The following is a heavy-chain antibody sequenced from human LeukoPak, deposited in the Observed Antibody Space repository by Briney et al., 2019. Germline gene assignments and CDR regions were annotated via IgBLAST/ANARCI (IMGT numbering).Heavy chain of an antibody. J-gene: IGHJ4*02. Sequence: SETLSLTCAVYGGSFSGNYWTLIRQTPGGGLEWIGESSPTGDITGYNPSLKGRATISVDSSKNQFSLKLTSVTAADTGVYYCARVPDFVARPCDSWGPGTLVTVSS. CDR2: SSPTGDIT. CDR3: ARVPDFVARPCDS. V-gene: IGHV4-34*01. CDR1: GGSFSGNY. D-gene: IGHD3-16*02.